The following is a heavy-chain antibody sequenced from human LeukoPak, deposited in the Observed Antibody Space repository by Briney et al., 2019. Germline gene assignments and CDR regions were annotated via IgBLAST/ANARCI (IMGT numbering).Heavy chain of an antibody. CDR1: GFTFSDYY. CDR3: ARGCDSSSWYRAFDI. Sequence: PGGSLRLSCAASGFTFSDYYMSWIRQAPGKGLEWVSYISSSGSTIYYADSVKGRFTISRDNAKNSLYLQMNSLRAEDTAVYYCARGCDSSSWYRAFDIWGQGTMVTVSS. D-gene: IGHD6-13*01. CDR2: ISSSGSTI. V-gene: IGHV3-11*01. J-gene: IGHJ3*02.